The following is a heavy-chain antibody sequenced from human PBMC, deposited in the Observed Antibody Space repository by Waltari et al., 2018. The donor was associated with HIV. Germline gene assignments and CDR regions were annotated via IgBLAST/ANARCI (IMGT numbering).Heavy chain of an antibody. CDR2: IYYSGST. CDR1: GCSISSSSYY. D-gene: IGHD3-3*01. Sequence: QLQLQESGQGLVKPSETLSLTCTVSGCSISSSSYYWGWLRQPPGKGLEWIGSIYYSGSTYYNPSLKSRVTISVDTSKNQFSLKLSSVTAADTAVYYCARHALTYYDFWSGYTDNWFDPWGQGTLVTVSS. V-gene: IGHV4-39*01. J-gene: IGHJ5*02. CDR3: ARHALTYYDFWSGYTDNWFDP.